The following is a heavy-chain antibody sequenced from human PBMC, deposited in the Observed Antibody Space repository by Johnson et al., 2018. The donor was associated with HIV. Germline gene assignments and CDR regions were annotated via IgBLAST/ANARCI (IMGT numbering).Heavy chain of an antibody. Sequence: QVQLVESGGGLVQPGRSLRLFCAASGFTFSIYGMHWVRQAPGKGLEWVAFITFNGRNKYYGDSLRGRFTVSRDNSMNTLYLHMNSLRPDDTAVYDCARLGLTDAFDIWGQGTMVTASS. CDR2: ITFNGRNK. V-gene: IGHV3-30*03. D-gene: IGHD2-8*01. CDR1: GFTFSIYG. CDR3: ARLGLTDAFDI. J-gene: IGHJ3*02.